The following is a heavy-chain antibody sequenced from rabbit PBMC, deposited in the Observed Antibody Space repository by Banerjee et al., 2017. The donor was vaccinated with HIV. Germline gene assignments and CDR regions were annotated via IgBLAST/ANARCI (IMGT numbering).Heavy chain of an antibody. Sequence: QEQLVEYGGDLVQPEGSLTLTCKASGFPFSEKAVMCWVRQVPGKGLTWIACINVVTGKAVYASWAKGRFTITRSTSLNTVTLQLNSLTAADTATYFCARYTANGGNNLWGQGTLVTVS. V-gene: IGHV1S47*01. J-gene: IGHJ4*01. D-gene: IGHD2-1*01. CDR3: ARYTANGGNNL. CDR2: INVVTGKA. CDR1: GFPFSEKA.